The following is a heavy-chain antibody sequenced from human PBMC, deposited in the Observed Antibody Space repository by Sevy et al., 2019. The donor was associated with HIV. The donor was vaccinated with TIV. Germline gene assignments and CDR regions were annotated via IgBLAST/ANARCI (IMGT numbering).Heavy chain of an antibody. D-gene: IGHD2-21*01. J-gene: IGHJ3*01. Sequence: GGSLRLSCAASGFTFNRYWMSWVRQAPGKGLEWVANIKQDESEKHYADSVKGRFTISRDNTKNSLFLQLDTVRDVDWAIYYCAKIDDGDFGGVVRVWGQGTMVTVSS. CDR2: IKQDESEK. V-gene: IGHV3-7*03. CDR3: AKIDDGDFGGVVRV. CDR1: GFTFNRYW.